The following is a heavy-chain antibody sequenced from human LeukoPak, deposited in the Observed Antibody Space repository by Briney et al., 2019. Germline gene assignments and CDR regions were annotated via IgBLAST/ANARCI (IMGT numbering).Heavy chain of an antibody. CDR3: ASPSQATMYYYYGMDV. V-gene: IGHV1-46*01. CDR1: GYTFTSYY. J-gene: IGHJ6*02. CDR2: INPSGGST. Sequence: ASVKVSCKASGYTFTSYYMHWVRQAPGQGLEWMGIINPSGGSTSYVQKFQGRVTMTRDTSTSTVYMELSSLRSEDTAVYYCASPSQATMYYYYGMDVWGQGTTVTVSS. D-gene: IGHD5-24*01.